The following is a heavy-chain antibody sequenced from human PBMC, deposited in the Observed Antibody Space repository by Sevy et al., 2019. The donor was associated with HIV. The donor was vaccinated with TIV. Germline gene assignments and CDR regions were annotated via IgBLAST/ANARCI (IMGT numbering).Heavy chain of an antibody. V-gene: IGHV3-33*01. D-gene: IGHD2-21*01. CDR1: GFTFSNFG. CDR2: MWDDGNNK. Sequence: GGSLRLSCTASGFTFSNFGIHWVRQAPGKGLQWVALMWDDGNNKYYADSVKGRFTISRDSSKNTVYLQMNNLRAEDTAMYYCARGPSLIVAGAAGYLDYWGQGTLVTVSS. J-gene: IGHJ4*02. CDR3: ARGPSLIVAGAAGYLDY.